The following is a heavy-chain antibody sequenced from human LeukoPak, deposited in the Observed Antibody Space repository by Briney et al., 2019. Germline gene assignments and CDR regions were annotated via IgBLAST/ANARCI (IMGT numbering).Heavy chain of an antibody. Sequence: GSLRLSCAASGFTFSSYAMSWVRQAPGKGLEWVSVIYSDGSTYYADSVKGRFIISRDNSKNTLYLQMNSLRADDTAVYYCARDSSTGWFHAYWGQGTLVAVSS. J-gene: IGHJ4*02. CDR1: GFTFSSYA. V-gene: IGHV3-53*01. CDR2: IYSDGST. CDR3: ARDSSTGWFHAY. D-gene: IGHD6-19*01.